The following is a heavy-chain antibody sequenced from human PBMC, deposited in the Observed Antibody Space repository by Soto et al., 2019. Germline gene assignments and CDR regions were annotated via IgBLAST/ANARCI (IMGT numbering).Heavy chain of an antibody. D-gene: IGHD3-16*01. CDR3: AHKGGGDRILDY. J-gene: IGHJ4*02. CDR1: GFSLSTRGVG. V-gene: IGHV2-5*02. CDR2: IYWDDDK. Sequence: QITLKESGPTLVKPTQTLTLTCTFSGFSLSTRGVGVGWIRQPPGKALEWLAIIYWDDDKRYSPSLKSRLTTTQDTPQNPGVLTMTHMDPVDTAPYFCAHKGGGDRILDYWGQGTLVTVSS.